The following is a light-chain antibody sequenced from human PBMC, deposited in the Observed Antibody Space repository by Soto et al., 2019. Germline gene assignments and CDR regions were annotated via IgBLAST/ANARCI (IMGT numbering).Light chain of an antibody. CDR2: GAS. J-gene: IGKJ1*01. CDR1: QSVDSSF. Sequence: EIVLTQSPGSLSLSPGERATLSCRASQSVDSSFFAWYQKKPGQAPRLLIYGASKMATGIPDRFSGSGSGTDFTLTSSRLQPEDVAVYYCQQYVSTLTFGQGTRVEMK. V-gene: IGKV3-20*01. CDR3: QQYVSTLT.